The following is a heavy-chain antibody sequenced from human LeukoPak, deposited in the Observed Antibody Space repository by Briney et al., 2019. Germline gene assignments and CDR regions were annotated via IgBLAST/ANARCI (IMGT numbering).Heavy chain of an antibody. CDR2: MNPNKGGA. J-gene: IGHJ3*02. CDR1: GYTYTGYY. D-gene: IGHD3-9*01. CDR3: AIDRYYNILTGFRRSDGFDI. Sequence: SVRVSCKPAGYTYTGYYMHGVRQAPGQGLEWMGWMNPNKGGANYAQKRHGRVTMTTDADTSTVYMELRSLRPDDTAVYYCAIDRYYNILTGFRRSDGFDIWGQGTMVTVSS. V-gene: IGHV1-2*02.